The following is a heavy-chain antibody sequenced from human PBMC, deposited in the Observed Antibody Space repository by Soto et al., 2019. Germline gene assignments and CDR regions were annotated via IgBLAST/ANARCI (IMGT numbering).Heavy chain of an antibody. CDR1: GGTVNYYV. D-gene: IGHD6-6*01. CDR2: IFPISGTS. V-gene: IGHV1-69*06. J-gene: IGHJ6*02. CDR3: ARDYLRTNSSGFYYGIDV. Sequence: SVKVSCKVSGGTVNYYVVNWVRQAPGQGLEWMGGIFPISGTSYYAQKFQGRVTLSADKSTSTAYMELSSLKSEDTALYYCARDYLRTNSSGFYYGIDVWGQGAKVTVSS.